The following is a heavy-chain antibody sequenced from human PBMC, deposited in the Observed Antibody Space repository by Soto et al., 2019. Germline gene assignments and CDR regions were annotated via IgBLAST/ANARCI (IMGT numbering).Heavy chain of an antibody. Sequence: GESLKISCKGSGYSFTSYWISWVRQMPGKGLEWMGRIDPSDSYTNYSPSFQGHVTISADKSISTAYLQWSSLKASDTAMYYCASDLLPYQTTTRSAFDIWGQGTMVTVSS. J-gene: IGHJ3*02. CDR2: IDPSDSYT. CDR3: ASDLLPYQTTTRSAFDI. CDR1: GYSFTSYW. D-gene: IGHD3-22*01. V-gene: IGHV5-10-1*01.